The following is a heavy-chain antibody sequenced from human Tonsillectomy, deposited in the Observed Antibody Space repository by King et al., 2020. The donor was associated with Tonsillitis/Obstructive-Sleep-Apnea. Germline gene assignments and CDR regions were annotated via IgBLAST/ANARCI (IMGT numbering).Heavy chain of an antibody. Sequence: VQLVQSGAEVKKPGASVKVSCKASGYTFTSYGISWVRQAPGQGLEWMGWISAYNGNTNYAQKLQGRVTMTTDTSTSTAYMELRSLRSDDTAVYYCARLSETVVVPAGDWYFDLWGRGTLVTVSS. D-gene: IGHD2-2*01. J-gene: IGHJ2*01. V-gene: IGHV1-18*01. CDR3: ARLSETVVVPAGDWYFDL. CDR2: ISAYNGNT. CDR1: GYTFTSYG.